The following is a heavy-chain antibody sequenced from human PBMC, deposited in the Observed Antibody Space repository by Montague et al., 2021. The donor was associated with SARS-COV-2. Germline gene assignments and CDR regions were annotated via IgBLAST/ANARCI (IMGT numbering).Heavy chain of an antibody. CDR2: IYYSGST. Sequence: TLSLTCTVSGGSINSGGYYWSWIRQHPGKGLEWIGYIYYSGSTYYNPSLKSRVTISVDTSKNQFSLKLSSVTAADTAVYYCARVQGITMIVVVIGAFDIWGQGTMVTVSS. CDR3: ARVQGITMIVVVIGAFDI. V-gene: IGHV4-31*03. CDR1: GGSINSGGYY. J-gene: IGHJ3*02. D-gene: IGHD3-22*01.